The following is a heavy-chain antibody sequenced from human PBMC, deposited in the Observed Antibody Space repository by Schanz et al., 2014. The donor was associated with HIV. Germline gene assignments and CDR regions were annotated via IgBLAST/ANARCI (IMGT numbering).Heavy chain of an antibody. D-gene: IGHD5-18*01. Sequence: EVQLLDSGGGLVQPGGSLRLSCAASGFTFSSYAMSWVRQTPGKGLEWVSAISDTGGSTYYADSVKGRFTISKDYSKNTLYLQMNSLRAEDTAVYYCARGLPADYWGQGTLVTVSS. V-gene: IGHV3-23*01. CDR3: ARGLPADY. J-gene: IGHJ4*02. CDR2: ISDTGGST. CDR1: GFTFSSYA.